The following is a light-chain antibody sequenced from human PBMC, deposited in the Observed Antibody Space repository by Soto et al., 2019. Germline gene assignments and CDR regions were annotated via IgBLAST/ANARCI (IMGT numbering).Light chain of an antibody. Sequence: EIVLTQSPATLSLSPGDGATLSCRARQSVSSYLAWYQQKPGQAPRLLIYDASNRATGIPARFSGSGSGTDFTLTISTLEPEDFAVYYCQQRSNWPLTFGGGTKVEIK. J-gene: IGKJ4*01. CDR3: QQRSNWPLT. CDR2: DAS. CDR1: QSVSSY. V-gene: IGKV3-11*01.